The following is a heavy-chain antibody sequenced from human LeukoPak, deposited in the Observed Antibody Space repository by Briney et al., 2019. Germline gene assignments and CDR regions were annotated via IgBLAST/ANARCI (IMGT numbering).Heavy chain of an antibody. D-gene: IGHD2-2*01. Sequence: ASVKVSCKASGYTFTGYYMHWVRQAPGQGLEWMGWINPSGGSTSYAQKFQGRVTMTRDTSTSTVYMELSSLRSEDTAVYYCARAPPYCSSTSCYSKANWFDPWGQGTLVTVSS. CDR3: ARAPPYCSSTSCYSKANWFDP. J-gene: IGHJ5*02. CDR1: GYTFTGYY. V-gene: IGHV1-46*01. CDR2: INPSGGST.